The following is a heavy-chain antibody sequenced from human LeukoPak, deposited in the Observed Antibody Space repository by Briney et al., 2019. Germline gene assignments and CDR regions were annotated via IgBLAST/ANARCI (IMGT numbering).Heavy chain of an antibody. CDR2: ISSSSTI. CDR1: GFTFSSYS. J-gene: IGHJ3*02. Sequence: GGSLRLSGAAAGFTFSSYSMKWVRQAPGKGLEWVSYISSSSTIYYADSVKGRFTISRDNAKNSLYLQMNSLRDEDTAVSYCAREGAGRIDAFDIWGQGTMVTVSS. D-gene: IGHD3-10*01. V-gene: IGHV3-48*02. CDR3: AREGAGRIDAFDI.